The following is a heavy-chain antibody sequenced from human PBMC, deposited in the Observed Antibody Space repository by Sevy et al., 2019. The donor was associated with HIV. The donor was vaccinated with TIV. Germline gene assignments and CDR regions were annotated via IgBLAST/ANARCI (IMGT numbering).Heavy chain of an antibody. J-gene: IGHJ4*02. CDR3: ARSKNDYSNAVEFDS. CDR1: GGSVSSGDHH. V-gene: IGHV4-30-4*01. Sequence: SETLSLTCSVSGGSVSSGDHHWSWIRQTPGKGLEWIGYIFYSRTTYYNPSLKSRITVSVDTSKNQFSLKLDSVTAADTAVYFCARSKNDYSNAVEFDSWGQGTLVTVSS. CDR2: IFYSRTT. D-gene: IGHD4-4*01.